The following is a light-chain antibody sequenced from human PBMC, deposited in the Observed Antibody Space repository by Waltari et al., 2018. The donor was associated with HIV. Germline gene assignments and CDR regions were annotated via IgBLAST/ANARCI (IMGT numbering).Light chain of an antibody. CDR2: DVS. V-gene: IGLV2-11*01. CDR1: SINVGGYNY. Sequence: QSALTQPPSMSGSPGQSVTISCSGNSINVGGYNYVSWYQQHPGKAPKLMIYDVSKRPSGVPDRFSGSKSGNTASLTISGLQAEDEADYYCCSYAGSYVFGTGTKVTVL. J-gene: IGLJ1*01. CDR3: CSYAGSYV.